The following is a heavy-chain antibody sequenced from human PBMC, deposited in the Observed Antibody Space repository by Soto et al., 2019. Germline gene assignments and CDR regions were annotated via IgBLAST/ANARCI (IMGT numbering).Heavy chain of an antibody. CDR1: GGSISSGGYY. CDR2: IYYSGST. Sequence: SETLSLTCTVSGGSISSGGYYWSWIRQHPGKGLEWIGYIYYSGSTYYNPSLKSRVTISVDTSKNQFSLKLSSVTAADTAVYYCARAGPTVTAFDYWGQGTLVTVSS. J-gene: IGHJ4*02. V-gene: IGHV4-31*03. D-gene: IGHD4-17*01. CDR3: ARAGPTVTAFDY.